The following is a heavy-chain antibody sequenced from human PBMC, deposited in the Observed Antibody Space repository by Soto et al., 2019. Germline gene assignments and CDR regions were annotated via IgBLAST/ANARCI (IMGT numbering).Heavy chain of an antibody. Sequence: QVQLVESGGGVVQPGRSLRLSCAASGFPFTSYGMHWVREGPDKGLECVAIISYDGSDKYYADSVKGRFTISRDNSKNTLYLPMNSLRPEDTALYYCVGGQYYFDYRGQGTLVVVSS. CDR3: VGGQYYFDY. CDR2: ISYDGSDK. V-gene: IGHV3-30*03. J-gene: IGHJ4*02. CDR1: GFPFTSYG. D-gene: IGHD3-10*01.